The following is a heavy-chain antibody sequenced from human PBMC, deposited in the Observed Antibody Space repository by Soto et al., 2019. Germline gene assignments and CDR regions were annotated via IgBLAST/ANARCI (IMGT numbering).Heavy chain of an antibody. D-gene: IGHD6-19*01. J-gene: IGHJ6*02. Sequence: TLSLTCAVYGGSFSGYYWSWIRQPPGKGLEWIGEINHSGSTNYNPSLKSRVTISVDTSKNQFSLKLSSVTAADTAVYYCARGGIAVAAALPTVTVYYYYGMDVWGQGTTVTVSS. CDR3: ARGGIAVAAALPTVTVYYYYGMDV. V-gene: IGHV4-34*01. CDR2: INHSGST. CDR1: GGSFSGYY.